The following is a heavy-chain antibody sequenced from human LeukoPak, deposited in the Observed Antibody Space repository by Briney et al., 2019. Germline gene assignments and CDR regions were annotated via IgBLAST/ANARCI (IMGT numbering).Heavy chain of an antibody. V-gene: IGHV3-7*01. D-gene: IGHD3-10*01. CDR2: IKQDGSEK. CDR1: GFTFSNYW. J-gene: IGHJ4*02. Sequence: GGSLRLSCAASGFTFSNYWMSWVRQAPGKGLERVANIKQDGSEKYYVDPVKGRFTISRDNAKNSLYLQMNSLRAEDTAVYYCASGVHYFDYWGQGTLVTVSS. CDR3: ASGVHYFDY.